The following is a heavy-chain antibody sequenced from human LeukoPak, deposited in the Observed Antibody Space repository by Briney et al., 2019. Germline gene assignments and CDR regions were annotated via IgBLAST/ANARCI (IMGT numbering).Heavy chain of an antibody. Sequence: PGGSLRLSCAASGFTVSHYWMNWVRHAPGKGRVWISRISGDGWTISYADSEKGRFTISRDNAKNTLDLQMNSLRAEDTAVYYCAKGYSSSWYYFDYWGQGTLVTVSS. V-gene: IGHV3-74*01. D-gene: IGHD6-13*01. CDR3: AKGYSSSWYYFDY. CDR2: ISGDGWTI. CDR1: GFTVSHYW. J-gene: IGHJ4*02.